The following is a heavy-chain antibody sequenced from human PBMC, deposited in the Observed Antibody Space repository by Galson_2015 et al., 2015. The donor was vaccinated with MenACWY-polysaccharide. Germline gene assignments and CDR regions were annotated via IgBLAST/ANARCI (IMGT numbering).Heavy chain of an antibody. J-gene: IGHJ4*02. CDR2: MNPNSGNT. CDR1: GYTFTSYG. V-gene: IGHV1-8*01. Sequence: SVKVSCKASGYTFTSYGINWVRQATGQGLEWMGWMNPNSGNTGYAQKFQGRVTMTRNTSISTAYMELSSLRSEDTAVYYCARGRYYYDSSGYEQIGDYWGQGTLVTVSS. CDR3: ARGRYYYDSSGYEQIGDY. D-gene: IGHD3-22*01.